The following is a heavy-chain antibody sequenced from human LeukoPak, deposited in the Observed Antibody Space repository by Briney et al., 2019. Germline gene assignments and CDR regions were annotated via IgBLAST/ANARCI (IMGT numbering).Heavy chain of an antibody. CDR1: GFTFSDYY. Sequence: GGSLRLSCAASGFTFSDYYMSWMRQAPGKGLEWVSYISSSGSTIYYADSVKGRFTISRYNAKNSLYLQMNSLRAEDTAVYYCARDREDTAMAYWGQGTLVTVSS. CDR3: ARDREDTAMAY. J-gene: IGHJ4*02. V-gene: IGHV3-11*04. CDR2: ISSSGSTI. D-gene: IGHD5-18*01.